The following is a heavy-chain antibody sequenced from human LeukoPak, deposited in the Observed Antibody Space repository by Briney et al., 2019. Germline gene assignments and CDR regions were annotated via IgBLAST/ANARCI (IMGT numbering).Heavy chain of an antibody. CDR1: GLTFGNYA. D-gene: IGHD3-22*01. V-gene: IGHV3-23*01. J-gene: IGHJ4*02. CDR2: ISGSGGTS. Sequence: GVSLRLSWAAAGLTFGNYAMNWVRKAPGKGLEWVSVISGSGGTSYYADSVKGRFTISRDNSKNTLYLQMNSLRAEDTAVYYCAKFTPITMIVVVSYFDYWGQGTLVTVSS. CDR3: AKFTPITMIVVVSYFDY.